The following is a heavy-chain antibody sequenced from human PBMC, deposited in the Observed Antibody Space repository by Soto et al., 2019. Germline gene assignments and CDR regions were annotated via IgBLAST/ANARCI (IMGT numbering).Heavy chain of an antibody. CDR1: GFIFTNFW. Sequence: GGSLRLSCEASGFIFTNFWMHWVRQVPGKGLVWVSRIDTSGSSTSYADSVKGRFTISRDNAKNTVSLQMNSLRAEDTGVYYCAKDSWYFDLWRKGSLVNGSA. CDR3: AKDSWYFDL. J-gene: IGHJ4*02. V-gene: IGHV3-74*01. CDR2: IDTSGSST. D-gene: IGHD6-13*01.